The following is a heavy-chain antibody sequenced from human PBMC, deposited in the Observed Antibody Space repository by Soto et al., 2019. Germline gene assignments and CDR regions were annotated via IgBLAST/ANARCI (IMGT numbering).Heavy chain of an antibody. Sequence: QVQLVQSGAEVKKPGASVKVSCKASGYIFTSYGISWVRQAPGQGLEWMGWISANNGDTKYAQKFQGRVTMTTDTSTSSAYMELRSLRSDDTAVYYCARSPTRGSTWLNGFPPYYWGHGTLVTVSS. CDR1: GYIFTSYG. D-gene: IGHD6-13*01. V-gene: IGHV1-18*01. J-gene: IGHJ4*01. CDR2: ISANNGDT. CDR3: ARSPTRGSTWLNGFPPYY.